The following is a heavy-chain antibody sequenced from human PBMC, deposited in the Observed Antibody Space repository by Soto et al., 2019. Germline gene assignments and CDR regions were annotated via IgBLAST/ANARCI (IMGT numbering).Heavy chain of an antibody. Sequence: ASETLSLTCTVSGGSISSYYWSWIRQPPGKGLEWIGYIYYSGSTNYNPSLKSRVTISVDTSKNQFSLKLSSVTAADTAVYYCARTLITMVRGVMVWFDPWGQGTLVTVSS. V-gene: IGHV4-59*01. D-gene: IGHD3-10*01. CDR1: GGSISSYY. J-gene: IGHJ5*02. CDR2: IYYSGST. CDR3: ARTLITMVRGVMVWFDP.